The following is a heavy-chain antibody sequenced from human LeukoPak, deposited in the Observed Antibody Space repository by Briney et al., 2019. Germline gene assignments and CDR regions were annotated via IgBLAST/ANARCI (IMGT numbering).Heavy chain of an antibody. CDR2: ISSTGNSI. CDR1: GFTFSDYY. V-gene: IGHV3-11*01. Sequence: AGSLRLSCAASGFTFSDYYMSWIRQAPGKGLEWVSYISSTGNSIFYADSVKGRFTISRDHAKNSLSLQLNSLRAEGTAVYYCAKGGIRYGYWFDHWGQGTLVTVSS. D-gene: IGHD3-10*01. J-gene: IGHJ5*02. CDR3: AKGGIRYGYWFDH.